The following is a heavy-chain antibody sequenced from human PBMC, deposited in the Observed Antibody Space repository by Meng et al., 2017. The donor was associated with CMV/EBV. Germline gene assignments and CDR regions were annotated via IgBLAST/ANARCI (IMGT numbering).Heavy chain of an antibody. CDR3: ASFRSTSYSSSSAGDY. D-gene: IGHD6-6*01. J-gene: IGHJ4*02. Sequence: ASVKVSCKASGYTFTSYYMHWVRQAPGQGLEWMGIINPSGGSTSYAQKFQGRVTMTRDTSTSTVYMELSSLRSEDTAVYYCASFRSTSYSSSSAGDYWGQGTPVTVSS. V-gene: IGHV1-46*01. CDR2: INPSGGST. CDR1: GYTFTSYY.